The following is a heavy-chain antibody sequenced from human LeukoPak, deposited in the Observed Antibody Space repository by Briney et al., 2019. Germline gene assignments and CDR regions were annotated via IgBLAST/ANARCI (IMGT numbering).Heavy chain of an antibody. CDR1: GDSVSSESYY. CDR2: INTGGST. V-gene: IGHV4-61*02. D-gene: IGHD6-19*01. CDR3: AKGAGPPWFDP. J-gene: IGHJ5*02. Sequence: SQTLSLTCTVSGDSVSSESYYWSWIRQPAGKGLEWIGRINTGGSTNYSPSLKSRVTISLDTSKNQFSLKLSSVTAADTAVYYCAKGAGPPWFDPWGQGTVVTVSS.